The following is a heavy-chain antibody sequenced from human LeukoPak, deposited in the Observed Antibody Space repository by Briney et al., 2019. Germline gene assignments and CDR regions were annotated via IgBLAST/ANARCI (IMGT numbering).Heavy chain of an antibody. V-gene: IGHV3-30*04. CDR3: AKDLGSSWSIFDY. J-gene: IGHJ4*02. D-gene: IGHD6-13*01. Sequence: PGGSLRLSCVASGFSFSRYDMHWVRQAPGKGLEWVAVISDDGRIKIYGDSVKGRLTISRDNSKNTLYMQMNSLRAEDTAVYYCAKDLGSSWSIFDYWGQGTLVTVSS. CDR2: ISDDGRIK. CDR1: GFSFSRYD.